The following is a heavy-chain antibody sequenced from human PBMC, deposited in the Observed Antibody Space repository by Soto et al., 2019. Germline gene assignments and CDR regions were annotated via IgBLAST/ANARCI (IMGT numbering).Heavy chain of an antibody. CDR3: ARDLDVATIPNDAFDI. D-gene: IGHD5-12*01. CDR2: IIPIFGTA. V-gene: IGHV1-69*13. J-gene: IGHJ3*02. CDR1: GGTFSSYA. Sequence: ASVKVSCKASGGTFSSYAISWVRQAPGQGLEWMGGIIPIFGTANYAQKFQGRVTITADESTSTAYMELSSLRSEDTAVYYCARDLDVATIPNDAFDIWGQGTMVTVSS.